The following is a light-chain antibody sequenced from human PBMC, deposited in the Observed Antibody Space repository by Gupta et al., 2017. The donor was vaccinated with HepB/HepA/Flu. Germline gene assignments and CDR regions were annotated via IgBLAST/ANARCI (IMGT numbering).Light chain of an antibody. Sequence: QSALTQPASVSGSPGQPITISCTGTSSDVGSYNLVSWYQQHPGKAPKLMIYEVSKRPSGVSNRFSGSRSGTTASPTISGLQAEDEADYYCCSYAGGSTYVIFGGGTKLTVL. CDR3: CSYAGGSTYVI. V-gene: IGLV2-23*02. J-gene: IGLJ2*01. CDR1: SSDVGSYNL. CDR2: EVS.